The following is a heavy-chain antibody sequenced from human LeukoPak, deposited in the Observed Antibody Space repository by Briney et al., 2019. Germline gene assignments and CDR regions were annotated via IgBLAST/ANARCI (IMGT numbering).Heavy chain of an antibody. CDR3: ARDLAAAGTSPDY. Sequence: GGSLRLSCAASGFTFSSYAMHWVRQAPGKGLEWVAVISYDGSNKYYADSVKGRFTISRDNSMNTLYLQMNSLRAEDTAVYYCARDLAAAGTSPDYWGQGTLVTVSS. CDR2: ISYDGSNK. CDR1: GFTFSSYA. J-gene: IGHJ4*02. D-gene: IGHD6-13*01. V-gene: IGHV3-30*04.